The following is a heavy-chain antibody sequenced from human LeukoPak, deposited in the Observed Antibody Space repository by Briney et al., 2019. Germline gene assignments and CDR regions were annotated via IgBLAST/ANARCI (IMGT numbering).Heavy chain of an antibody. CDR3: ARGMYDYGGNSEAFDI. Sequence: SETLSLTCTVSGVSISSYYWSWIRQPPGKRLEWIGYISYSGSINYSPSLKSRVTISADTSKNQFSLKLTSVTAADTALYYCARGMYDYGGNSEAFDIWGQGTMVTVSS. J-gene: IGHJ3*02. CDR2: ISYSGSI. CDR1: GVSISSYY. V-gene: IGHV4-59*01. D-gene: IGHD4-23*01.